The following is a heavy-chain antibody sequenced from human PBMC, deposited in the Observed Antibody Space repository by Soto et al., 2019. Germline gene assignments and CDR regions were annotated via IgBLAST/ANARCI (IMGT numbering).Heavy chain of an antibody. Sequence: GASVKVSCKASGCTFSSYAISWVRQAPGQRLEWMGWINAGYGNTKYSQKFQGRVTITRDTSASTAYMELSSLRSEDTAVYYCARGLAPYYFDYWGQGTLVTVSS. CDR2: INAGYGNT. CDR3: ARGLAPYYFDY. CDR1: GCTFSSYA. V-gene: IGHV1-3*01. J-gene: IGHJ4*02. D-gene: IGHD6-19*01.